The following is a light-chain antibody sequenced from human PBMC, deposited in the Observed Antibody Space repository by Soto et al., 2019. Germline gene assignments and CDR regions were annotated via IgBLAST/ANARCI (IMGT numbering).Light chain of an antibody. CDR1: SSNIGAPYD. Sequence: QSALTQPPSVSGAPGQRVTISCTGSSSNIGAPYDVHWYQQHPGTAPKLLIYGNTIRPSGVPDRFSGSKSGTSASLAITGLQGGDGGGYYRQAFGRELGGLVFGRGTKLTVL. CDR3: QAFGRELGGLV. CDR2: GNT. J-gene: IGLJ3*02. V-gene: IGLV1-40*01.